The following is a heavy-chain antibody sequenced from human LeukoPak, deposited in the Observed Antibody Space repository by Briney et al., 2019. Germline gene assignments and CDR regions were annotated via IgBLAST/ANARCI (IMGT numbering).Heavy chain of an antibody. J-gene: IGHJ6*04. D-gene: IGHD3-10*01. CDR3: ARSRMVRGVTTALGPKSPHGMDV. CDR2: INHSGST. Sequence: SETLSLTCAVYGGSFSGYYWSWIRQPPGKGLEWIGEINHSGSTNYNPSLKSRVTISVDTSKNQFSLKLSSVTAADTAAYYCARSRMVRGVTTALGPKSPHGMDVWGKGTAVTVSS. V-gene: IGHV4-34*01. CDR1: GGSFSGYY.